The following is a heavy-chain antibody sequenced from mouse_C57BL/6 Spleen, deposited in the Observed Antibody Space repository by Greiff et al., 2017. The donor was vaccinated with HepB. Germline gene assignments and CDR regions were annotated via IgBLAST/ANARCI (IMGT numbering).Heavy chain of an antibody. J-gene: IGHJ3*01. CDR2: INPSTGGT. CDR1: GYSFTGYY. V-gene: IGHV1-42*01. CDR3: ARSNYYCGSSPFAY. Sequence: VQLQQSGPELVKPGASVKISCKASGYSFTGYYMNWVKQSPEKSLEWIGEINPSTGGTTYNQKFKAKATLTVDKSSSTAYMQHKSLTSEDSAVYSCARSNYYCGSSPFAYWGQGTLVTVSA. D-gene: IGHD1-1*01.